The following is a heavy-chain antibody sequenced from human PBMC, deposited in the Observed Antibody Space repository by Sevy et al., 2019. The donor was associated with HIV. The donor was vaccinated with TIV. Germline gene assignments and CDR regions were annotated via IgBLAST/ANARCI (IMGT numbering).Heavy chain of an antibody. CDR1: GFGLNGNA. D-gene: IGHD2-15*01. V-gene: IGHV3-23*01. CDR3: AKDSLGWAFDY. CDR2: INGGDDTT. J-gene: IGHJ4*01. Sequence: GGSLRLSCAASGFGLNGNAMSWVRQAPGKGLEWVAAINGGDDTTHSGDSVKGRFTISRDSFKNILYLQMDSLRVEDTAVYYCAKDSLGWAFDYWGHGTLVTVSS.